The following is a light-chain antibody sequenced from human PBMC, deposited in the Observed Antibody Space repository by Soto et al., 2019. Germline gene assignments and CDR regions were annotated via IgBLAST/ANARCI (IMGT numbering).Light chain of an antibody. Sequence: QSVLTQPLSASGTPGQRVTISCSGSSSNIAKNYVYWYQQLPGTAPKLLIYKINQRPSGVPDRFSGSRSGISASLAISGLRSEDEADYYCSAWDDSLNAWVFGGGTKLTVL. CDR3: SAWDDSLNAWV. CDR2: KIN. J-gene: IGLJ3*02. V-gene: IGLV1-47*01. CDR1: SSNIAKNY.